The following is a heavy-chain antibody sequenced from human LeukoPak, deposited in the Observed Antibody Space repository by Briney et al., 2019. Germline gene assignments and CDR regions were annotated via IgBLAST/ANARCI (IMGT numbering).Heavy chain of an antibody. CDR3: ASDDNDKGAFDI. CDR1: GGTFSNYA. V-gene: IGHV1-69*06. J-gene: IGHJ3*02. Sequence: GASVKVSCKASGGTFSNYAISWVRQAPGQGLEWMGGIIPIFGTANYAQKFRGRVTITADKSTRTAYMELSSLRSEDTAVYYCASDDNDKGAFDIWGQGTMVTVSS. D-gene: IGHD2-8*01. CDR2: IIPIFGTA.